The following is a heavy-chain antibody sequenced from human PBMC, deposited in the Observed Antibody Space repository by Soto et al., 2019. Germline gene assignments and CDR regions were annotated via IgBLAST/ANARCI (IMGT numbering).Heavy chain of an antibody. V-gene: IGHV3-48*03. Sequence: GGSLRLSCAASGLTFSTYEMNWVRQAPGKGLEWVSYIRGGGSPILYADSVKGRFTISRDNAKDSLYLQMNSLRAEDTAIYYCASKIFGTTYFDYWGQGALVTVSS. CDR3: ASKIFGTTYFDY. D-gene: IGHD1-7*01. J-gene: IGHJ4*02. CDR2: IRGGGSPI. CDR1: GLTFSTYE.